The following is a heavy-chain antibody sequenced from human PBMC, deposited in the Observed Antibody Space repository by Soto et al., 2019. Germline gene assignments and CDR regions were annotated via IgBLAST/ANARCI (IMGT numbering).Heavy chain of an antibody. V-gene: IGHV1-18*01. D-gene: IGHD3-16*02. CDR2: ISAYNGNT. CDR3: ARDPIYDYVWGSYRPYYYGMDV. Sequence: QVQLVQSGAEVKKPGASVKVSCKASGYTFTSYGISWVRQAPGQGLEWMGWISAYNGNTNYAQKLQGRVTMTTDTYTSRAYMELRSLRTDDTAVYYFARDPIYDYVWGSYRPYYYGMDVWGQGTTVTVSS. J-gene: IGHJ6*02. CDR1: GYTFTSYG.